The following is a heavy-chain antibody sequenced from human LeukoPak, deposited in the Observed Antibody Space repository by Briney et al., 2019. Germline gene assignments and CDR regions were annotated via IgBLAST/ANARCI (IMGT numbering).Heavy chain of an antibody. CDR1: RGSILKAEYY. CDR3: WLTLPTLAAVFRGYFDY. D-gene: IGHD6-13*01. Sequence: PSETLSLTCMGCRGSILKAEYYSFGIRQAPGKGLEWIGSMFYGGTNHYNPSLKSRATISVDTSKNQFTLKLTSVTAADAAIYYLWLTLPTLAAVFRGYFDYWGQGAVVTVSS. CDR2: MFYGGTN. J-gene: IGHJ4*01. V-gene: IGHV4-39*01.